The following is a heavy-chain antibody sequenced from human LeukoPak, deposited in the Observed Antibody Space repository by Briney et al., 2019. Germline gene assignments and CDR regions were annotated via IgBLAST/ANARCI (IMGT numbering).Heavy chain of an antibody. CDR3: ARGRARGYIFDY. CDR1: GFTFSSYG. J-gene: IGHJ4*02. CDR2: IRYDGSNK. D-gene: IGHD5-12*01. V-gene: IGHV3-30*02. Sequence: GGSLRLSCAASGFTFSSYGMHWVRQAPGKGLEWVAFIRYDGSNKYYADSVKGRFTISRDNSKNTLYLQMNSLRAEDTAVYYCARGRARGYIFDYWGQGTLVTVSS.